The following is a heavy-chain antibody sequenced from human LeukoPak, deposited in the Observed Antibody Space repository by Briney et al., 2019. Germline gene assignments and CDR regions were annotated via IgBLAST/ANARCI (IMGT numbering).Heavy chain of an antibody. D-gene: IGHD6-13*01. CDR2: IYTSGST. J-gene: IGHJ4*02. Sequence: SVTLSLTCTVSGDSISNYYWSWIRQPAGKGLEWIGRIYTSGSTNYNPSLKSRVTMSVDTSKNQFSLKLSSVTAADTAVYYCARGRAAAALWLFDYWGQGTLVTVSS. V-gene: IGHV4-4*07. CDR1: GDSISNYY. CDR3: ARGRAAAALWLFDY.